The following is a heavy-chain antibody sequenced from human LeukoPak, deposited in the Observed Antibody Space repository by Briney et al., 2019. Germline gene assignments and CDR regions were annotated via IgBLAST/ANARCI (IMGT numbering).Heavy chain of an antibody. CDR2: IKQDGSEK. J-gene: IGHJ4*02. V-gene: IGHV3-7*01. Sequence: GGSLRLSCVASGFTFNSNWMSWVRQAPGKGLEWVANIKQDGSEKYYVDSVKGRLTISRDNAKNSLSLQMNSLRAEDTAVYYCARDKYYDRYFDSWGQGTLVTVSS. CDR3: ARDKYYDRYFDS. CDR1: GFTFNSNW. D-gene: IGHD3-22*01.